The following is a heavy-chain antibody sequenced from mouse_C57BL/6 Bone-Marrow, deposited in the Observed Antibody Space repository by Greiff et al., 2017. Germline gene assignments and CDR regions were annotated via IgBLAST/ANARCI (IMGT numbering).Heavy chain of an antibody. CDR3: ARNYYYGSSTSLFGY. J-gene: IGHJ2*01. Sequence: QVQLQQSGAELVRPGASVKMSCKASGYTFTSYNMHWVKQTPRQGLEWIGAIYPGNGDTSYNQKFKGKATLTVDTSSSTAYMQLSSLTSEDSAVYFCARNYYYGSSTSLFGYWGQGTTLTVAS. CDR2: IYPGNGDT. V-gene: IGHV1-12*01. D-gene: IGHD1-1*01. CDR1: GYTFTSYN.